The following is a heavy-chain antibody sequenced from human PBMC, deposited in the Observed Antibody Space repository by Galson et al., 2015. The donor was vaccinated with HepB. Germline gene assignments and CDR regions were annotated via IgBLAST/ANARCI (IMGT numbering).Heavy chain of an antibody. Sequence: SLRLSCAASGFTVSSNYMNWVRQAPGKGLEWVSVFYSDGSTYYADSVKGRFTVSRHDSRNTLYLQMNSLRAEDTAVFYCARVGNWFDGYPDAFDLWGQGTMVTVSS. CDR1: GFTVSSNY. V-gene: IGHV3-53*04. CDR2: FYSDGST. J-gene: IGHJ3*01. CDR3: ARVGNWFDGYPDAFDL. D-gene: IGHD1-1*01.